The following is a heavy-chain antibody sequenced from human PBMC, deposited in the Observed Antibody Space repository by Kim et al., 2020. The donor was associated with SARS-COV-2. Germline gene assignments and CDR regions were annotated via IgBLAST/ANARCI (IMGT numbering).Heavy chain of an antibody. CDR3: AKDEGSWYYYGSGSYYNY. V-gene: IGHV3-33*06. D-gene: IGHD3-10*01. Sequence: KGRFTISRDNSTNTLYLQMNSLRAEDTAVYYCAKDEGSWYYYGSGSYYNYWGQGTLVTVSS. J-gene: IGHJ4*02.